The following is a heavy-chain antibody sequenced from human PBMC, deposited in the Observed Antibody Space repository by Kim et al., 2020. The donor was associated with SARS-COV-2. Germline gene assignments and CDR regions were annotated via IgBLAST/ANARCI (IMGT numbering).Heavy chain of an antibody. CDR2: INPNSGGT. CDR1: GYTFTGCY. V-gene: IGHV1-2*06. Sequence: ASVKVSCKTSGYTFTGCYMHWVRQAPGQGLEWMGRINPNSGGTDNAQKFQGRVTMTRDTSSSTAYMELSSLRSDDTAVYYCARDIPVTAVYAMDVWGQGTTVTVSS. J-gene: IGHJ6*02. CDR3: ARDIPVTAVYAMDV. D-gene: IGHD3-16*01.